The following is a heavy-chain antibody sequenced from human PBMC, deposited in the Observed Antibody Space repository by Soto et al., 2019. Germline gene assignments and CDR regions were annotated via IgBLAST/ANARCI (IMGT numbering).Heavy chain of an antibody. CDR1: GGSFSGHY. D-gene: IGHD3-9*01. J-gene: IGHJ2*01. CDR2: INDRGSI. Sequence: QVQLQQWGAGPLRPLETLSLTCGVSGGSFSGHYWAWIRQSPGKGLEWIGEINDRGSINYNPSRQSRVCISVDTTKDHYSLDLRSVPAADTAVYYCARETHDILTGPPWVWYFDLWGRGTLVTVSS. CDR3: ARETHDILTGPPWVWYFDL. V-gene: IGHV4-34*01.